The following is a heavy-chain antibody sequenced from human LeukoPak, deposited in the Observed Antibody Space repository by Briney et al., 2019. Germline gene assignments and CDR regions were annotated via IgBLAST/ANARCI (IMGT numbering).Heavy chain of an antibody. CDR2: IYTIGST. J-gene: IGHJ4*02. V-gene: IGHV4-61*02. Sequence: SETLSLTCTVSGGSISSGSYYWSWIRQPAGKGLEWIGRIYTIGSTNYNPSLKSRVTISVDTSKNQFSLKLSSVTAADTAVYYCARVDPIAALDYWGQGTLVTVSS. D-gene: IGHD6-6*01. CDR3: ARVDPIAALDY. CDR1: GGSISSGSYY.